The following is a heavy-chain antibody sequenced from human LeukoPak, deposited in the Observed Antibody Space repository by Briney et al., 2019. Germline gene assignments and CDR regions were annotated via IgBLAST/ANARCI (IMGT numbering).Heavy chain of an antibody. CDR2: INPDGNKK. V-gene: IGHV3-7*01. J-gene: IGHJ4*02. CDR3: ARDLAYSRLDY. Sequence: GGSLRLSCAVSGLTFSSSWMDWVRQAPGKGLEWVASINPDGNKKYSADSVKGRFTISRDNAENSLYLQMNSLRVGDTAFYYCARDLAYSRLDYWGQGMLVTVSS. D-gene: IGHD5-18*01. CDR1: GLTFSSSW.